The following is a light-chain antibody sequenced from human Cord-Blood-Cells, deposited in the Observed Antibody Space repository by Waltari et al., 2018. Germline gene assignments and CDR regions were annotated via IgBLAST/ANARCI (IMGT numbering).Light chain of an antibody. CDR3: CSYAGSSNWV. J-gene: IGLJ3*02. V-gene: IGLV2-23*01. CDR1: SSDVGSYNL. CDR2: EGS. Sequence: QSALTQPASVSGSPGPSITISCTGTSSDVGSYNLVSWYQQHPAKAPKLMIYEGSKRPSGVSNRFSGSKSGNTASLTIFGLQAEDEADYYCCSYAGSSNWVFGGGTKLTVL.